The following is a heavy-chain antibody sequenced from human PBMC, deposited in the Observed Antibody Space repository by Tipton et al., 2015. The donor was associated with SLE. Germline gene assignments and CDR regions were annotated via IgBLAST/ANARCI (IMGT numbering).Heavy chain of an antibody. CDR1: GFTFSSYW. V-gene: IGHV3-7*01. J-gene: IGHJ4*02. CDR3: AREWQRSSSWYFDY. Sequence: LRLSCAASGFTFSSYWMSWVRQAPGKGLEWVANIKQDGSEKYYVDSVKGRFTISRDNAKNSLYLQMNSLRAEDTAVYYCAREWQRSSSWYFDYWGQGTLVTVSS. CDR2: IKQDGSEK. D-gene: IGHD6-13*01.